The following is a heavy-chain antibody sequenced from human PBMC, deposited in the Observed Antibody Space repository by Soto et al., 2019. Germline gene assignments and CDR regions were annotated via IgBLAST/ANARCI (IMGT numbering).Heavy chain of an antibody. V-gene: IGHV4-59*08. CDR1: GGSISSYY. Sequence: SETLSLTCTVSGGSISSYYWSWIRQPPGKGLEWIGYIYYSGSTNYNPSLKSRVTISVDTSKNQFSLKLSSVTAADTAVYYCARHNPPGSGPFDYWGQGTLVTVSS. D-gene: IGHD2-15*01. CDR3: ARHNPPGSGPFDY. CDR2: IYYSGST. J-gene: IGHJ4*02.